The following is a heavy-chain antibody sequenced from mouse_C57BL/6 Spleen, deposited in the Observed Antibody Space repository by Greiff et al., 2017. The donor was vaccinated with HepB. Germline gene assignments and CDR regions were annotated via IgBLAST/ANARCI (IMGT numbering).Heavy chain of an antibody. CDR3: ARHYYGSSYDWYYDV. CDR2: ISYSGST. CDR1: GYSITSDY. V-gene: IGHV3-8*01. D-gene: IGHD1-1*01. Sequence: VQLKQSGPGLAKPSQTLSLTCSVTGYSITSDYWNWIRKFPGKKLEYMGYISYSGSTYYNPSLKSRISITRDTSKNQYYLQLNSVTTEDTATYYCARHYYGSSYDWYYDVWGTGTTVTVSS. J-gene: IGHJ1*03.